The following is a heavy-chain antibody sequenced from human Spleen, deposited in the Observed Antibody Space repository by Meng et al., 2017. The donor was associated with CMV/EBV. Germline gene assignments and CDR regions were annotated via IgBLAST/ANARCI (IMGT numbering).Heavy chain of an antibody. V-gene: IGHV4-59*01. CDR1: GGSISSYF. CDR2: IYYSATT. J-gene: IGHJ6*02. Sequence: SETLSLTCTVSGGSISSYFWNWIRQPPGKGLEWIGYIYYSATTNYNPSLRSRVTISVDTSKNQFSLKLSSVTAADTAVYYCASSWYCGTISCPGGMDVWGQGTTVTVSS. D-gene: IGHD2-2*01. CDR3: ASSWYCGTISCPGGMDV.